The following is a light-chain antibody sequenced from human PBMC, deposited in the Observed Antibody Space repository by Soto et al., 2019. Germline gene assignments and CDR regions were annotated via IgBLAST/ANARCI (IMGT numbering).Light chain of an antibody. J-gene: IGKJ4*01. CDR3: PQRSNWPLT. CDR1: QSVSSY. V-gene: IGKV3-11*01. CDR2: DAS. Sequence: EIVLTQSPATLSLSPGERATLSCRASQSVSSYLAWYQQKPGQAPSLLIYDASNRATGIPARFSGSGSGTDFTLTISSLEPEDFAVYYCPQRSNWPLTFGGGTKVEIK.